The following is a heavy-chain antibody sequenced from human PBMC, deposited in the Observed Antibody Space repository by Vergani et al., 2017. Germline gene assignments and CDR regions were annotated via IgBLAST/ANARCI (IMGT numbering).Heavy chain of an antibody. J-gene: IGHJ4*02. CDR3: ASGDYGILSGYRY. CDR2: INTSGGHT. CDR1: GYTFSNYY. V-gene: IGHV1-46*03. Sequence: QVQVVQSGAEVKKPGASVKVSCKTSGYTFSNYYMHWVRQAPGQGLEWMGIINTSGGHTDYAQKFQGRVTMTRDTSTSTVYMELSSLRSEDTAIYYCASGDYGILSGYRYWGQGTLVTVSA. D-gene: IGHD3-9*01.